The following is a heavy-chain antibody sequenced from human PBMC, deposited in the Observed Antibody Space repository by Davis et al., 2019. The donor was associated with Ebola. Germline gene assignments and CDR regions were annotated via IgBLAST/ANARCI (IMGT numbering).Heavy chain of an antibody. V-gene: IGHV4-34*01. CDR3: ARALYYYYGMDV. CDR1: GGSFSGYY. CDR2: INDSGST. Sequence: SETLSLTCAVYGGSFSGYYWSWIRQSPGKGLQWIGEINDSGSTNYNPSLKSRVTISLDTSKNQLSLNLTSVTAADTAVYYCARALYYYYGMDVWGQGTTVTVSS. J-gene: IGHJ6*02.